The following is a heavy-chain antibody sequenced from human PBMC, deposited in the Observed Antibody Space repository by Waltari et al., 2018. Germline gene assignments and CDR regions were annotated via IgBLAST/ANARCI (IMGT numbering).Heavy chain of an antibody. J-gene: IGHJ5*02. CDR2: IYSGGRT. CDR3: ARGAALYLGDWFDP. V-gene: IGHV3-53*02. CDR1: GFTVSSNY. Sequence: EVQLVETGGGLIQPGGSLRLSCAASGFTVSSNYMSWVRQAPGKGREWVSVIYSGGRTYYADSVKGRFTISRDNSKNTLYLQMNSLRAEDTAVYYCARGAALYLGDWFDPWGQGTLVTVSS.